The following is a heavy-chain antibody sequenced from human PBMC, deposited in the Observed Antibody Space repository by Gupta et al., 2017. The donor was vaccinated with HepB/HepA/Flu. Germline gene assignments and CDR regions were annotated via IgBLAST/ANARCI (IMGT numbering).Heavy chain of an antibody. D-gene: IGHD3-22*01. CDR3: ARNISSGAFDS. Sequence: VYLLESVGGMRQPGGSLRLYCGASGFHVDSHGMNWVRQAPGKGLEWISQISVSGGVGYYADSVKGRFSISRDASKNTIYLQMNSLRAEDTAVYYCARNISSGAFDSWGQGTLVTVSS. J-gene: IGHJ4*02. CDR1: GFHVDSHG. V-gene: IGHV3-23*01. CDR2: ISVSGGVG.